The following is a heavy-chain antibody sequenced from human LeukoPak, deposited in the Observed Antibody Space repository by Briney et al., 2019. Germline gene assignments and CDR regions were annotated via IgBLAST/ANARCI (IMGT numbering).Heavy chain of an antibody. V-gene: IGHV4-61*02. D-gene: IGHD4-11*01. Sequence: SETLSLTCTVSGGFISSGSYYWSWIRQPAGKGLEWIGRIYTSGSTNYNPSLKSRVTISVDTSKNQFSLKLSSVTAADTAVYYCARHGGLGVTTSPHFDYWGQGTLVTVSS. CDR2: IYTSGST. CDR3: ARHGGLGVTTSPHFDY. CDR1: GGFISSGSYY. J-gene: IGHJ4*02.